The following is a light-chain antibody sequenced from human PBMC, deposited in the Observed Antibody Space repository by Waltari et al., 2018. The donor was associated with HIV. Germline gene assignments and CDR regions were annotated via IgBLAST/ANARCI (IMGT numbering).Light chain of an antibody. Sequence: IVMTQSPVALVVTLGESASISCTSSQSLLHDNGYNYLDWYMQKQGQPPQLLLHLASIRASGVPDKFSGSGSGRHFTLSISTVEAGDVGIYYCMQALETPRTFGPGTKLETK. J-gene: IGKJ2*01. V-gene: IGKV2-28*01. CDR2: LAS. CDR3: MQALETPRT. CDR1: QSLLHDNGYNY.